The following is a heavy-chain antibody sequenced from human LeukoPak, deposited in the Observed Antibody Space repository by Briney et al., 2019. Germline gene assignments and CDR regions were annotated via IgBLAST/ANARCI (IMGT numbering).Heavy chain of an antibody. D-gene: IGHD1-26*01. V-gene: IGHV3-74*01. CDR1: GFTLSNYW. CDR2: INGDGSTA. CDR3: ARESSWAPDY. J-gene: IGHJ4*02. Sequence: GGSLRLSCAASGFTLSNYWMPWVRQAPGKGLVWVSNINGDGSTATYADAVKGRFTVSRDNAKNTLFLQMNSLRAEDTAVYYCARESSWAPDYWGQGTLVTVSS.